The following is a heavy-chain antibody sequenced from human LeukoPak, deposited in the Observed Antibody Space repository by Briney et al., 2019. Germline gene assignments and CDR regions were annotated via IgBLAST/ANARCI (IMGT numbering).Heavy chain of an antibody. D-gene: IGHD3-22*01. CDR1: GFTFSSYG. J-gene: IGHJ4*02. Sequence: GGSLRLSCAASGFTFSSYGMHWVRQAPGKGLEWVAVIWYDGSNKYYADSVKGRFTISRDNSKNTLYLQMNSLRAEDTAVYYCAKAEGDYYDSSGYYATAYWGQGTLVTVSS. V-gene: IGHV3-33*06. CDR2: IWYDGSNK. CDR3: AKAEGDYYDSSGYYATAY.